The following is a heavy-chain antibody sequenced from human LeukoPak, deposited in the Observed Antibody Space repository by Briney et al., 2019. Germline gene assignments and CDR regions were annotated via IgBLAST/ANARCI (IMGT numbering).Heavy chain of an antibody. CDR3: AKGSGSGWYGWFAP. CDR2: IDASGGAT. Sequence: GGSLRLSCAASGFTFSNYAMSWVRQAPGKGLGWVSSIDASGGATYYADPVKGRFTISRDNSKNTFYLQMNSLRAEDTAVYSCAKGSGSGWYGWFAPWGQGTLVTVSS. D-gene: IGHD6-19*01. V-gene: IGHV3-23*01. J-gene: IGHJ5*02. CDR1: GFTFSNYA.